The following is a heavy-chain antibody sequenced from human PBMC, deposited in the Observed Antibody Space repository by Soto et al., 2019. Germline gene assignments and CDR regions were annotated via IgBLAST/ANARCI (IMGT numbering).Heavy chain of an antibody. CDR2: ISTYNGNT. D-gene: IGHD3-22*01. Sequence: QVQLVQSGAEVNKPGASVKVSCKASGNTFITYGVSWVRQAPGQGLDWLGWISTYNGNTRYAERLQGRVTMTTDTTTNTAYMELRNLRSDDTAVYYCARGPTDYYDNSANYFLDYWGQGTLVTVSS. V-gene: IGHV1-18*01. CDR1: GNTFITYG. J-gene: IGHJ4*02. CDR3: ARGPTDYYDNSANYFLDY.